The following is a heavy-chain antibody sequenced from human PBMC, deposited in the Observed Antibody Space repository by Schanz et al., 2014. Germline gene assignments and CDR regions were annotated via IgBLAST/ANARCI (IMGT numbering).Heavy chain of an antibody. CDR3: AREQIMAAAGLVDY. D-gene: IGHD6-13*01. CDR2: ISGTTTYT. Sequence: QEQLVESGGGLVKPGGSLRLSCAASGFTVSSNYMSWIRQAPGKGLEWVSYISGTTTYTNYADSVKGRFTISRDNAKNSLYLQMKSLRAEDAAVYYCAREQIMAAAGLVDYWGHGTLVTVSS. V-gene: IGHV3-11*05. CDR1: GFTVSSNY. J-gene: IGHJ4*01.